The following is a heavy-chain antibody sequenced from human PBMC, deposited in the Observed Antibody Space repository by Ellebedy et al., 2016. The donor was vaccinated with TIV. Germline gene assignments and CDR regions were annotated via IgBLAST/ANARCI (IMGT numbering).Heavy chain of an antibody. Sequence: ASVKVSCXASGYTFTSYYMHWVRQAPGQGLEWMGIINPSGGSTSYAQKFQGRVTMTRNTSISTAYMELSSLRSEDTAVYYCARAWGTVTTSRDYYYYYGMDVWGQGTTVTVSS. CDR3: ARAWGTVTTSRDYYYYYGMDV. J-gene: IGHJ6*02. CDR2: INPSGGST. V-gene: IGHV1-46*01. CDR1: GYTFTSYY. D-gene: IGHD4-11*01.